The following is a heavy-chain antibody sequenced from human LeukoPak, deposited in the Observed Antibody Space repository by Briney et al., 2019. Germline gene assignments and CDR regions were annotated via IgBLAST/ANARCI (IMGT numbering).Heavy chain of an antibody. J-gene: IGHJ4*02. D-gene: IGHD1-26*01. CDR2: ISYDGSNK. CDR3: ARQWELPGGFDY. V-gene: IGHV3-30-3*01. CDR1: GLPFSSYA. Sequence: PGGSLRLSCAASGLPFSSYAMHWVRQAPGKGLEWVAVISYDGSNKYYADSVKGRFTISRDNSKNTLYLQMNSLRAEDTAVYYCARQWELPGGFDYWGQGTLVTVSS.